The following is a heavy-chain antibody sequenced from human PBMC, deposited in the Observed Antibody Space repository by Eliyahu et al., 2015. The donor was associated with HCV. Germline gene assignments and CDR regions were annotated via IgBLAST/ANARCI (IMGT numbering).Heavy chain of an antibody. CDR3: AVKGIVVAGISDS. Sequence: QVQLVQSGAEVKKPGASVKVSCKASGYTFTDHYMHWVRQAPGQGLEWMGRIHPNSGDSHYAQKFQGRVTMTRDTSISTAYMELSRLRFDDTAIYYCAVKGIVVAGISDSWGQGTLVTVSS. D-gene: IGHD6-19*01. J-gene: IGHJ5*01. CDR2: IHPNSGDS. V-gene: IGHV1-2*06. CDR1: GYTFTDHY.